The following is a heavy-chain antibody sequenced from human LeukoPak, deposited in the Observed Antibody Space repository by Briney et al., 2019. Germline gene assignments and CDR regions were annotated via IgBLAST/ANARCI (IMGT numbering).Heavy chain of an antibody. J-gene: IGHJ4*02. Sequence: GGSLRLSCTASGFPFIEYSMNWVRQAPGKGLEWISYIGIDSGNAKYADSVRGRFTISADKAKNSLYLQMNSLRVEDTAVYYCARDHNYAFDNWGQGTLVSVAS. CDR2: IGIDSGNA. CDR3: ARDHNYAFDN. CDR1: GFPFIEYS. D-gene: IGHD1-1*01. V-gene: IGHV3-48*01.